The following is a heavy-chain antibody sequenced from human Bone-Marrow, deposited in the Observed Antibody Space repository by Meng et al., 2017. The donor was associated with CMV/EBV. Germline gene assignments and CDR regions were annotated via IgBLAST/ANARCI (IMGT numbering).Heavy chain of an antibody. J-gene: IGHJ4*02. D-gene: IGHD3-10*01. CDR1: GFTFSVCS. CDR3: ARVGGSGSYDY. V-gene: IGHV3-48*04. CDR2: ISSSSDVI. Sequence: GGSLRLSCAASGFTFSVCSMTWVRQAPGKGLEWLSYISSSSDVIFYADSVKGRFTISRDNAKNSLYLQMNSLRAEDTAVYYCARVGGSGSYDYWGQGTLVTVSS.